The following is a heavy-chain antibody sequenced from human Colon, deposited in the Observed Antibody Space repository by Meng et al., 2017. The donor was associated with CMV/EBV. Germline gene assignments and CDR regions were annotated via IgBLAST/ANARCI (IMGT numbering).Heavy chain of an antibody. J-gene: IGHJ6*02. V-gene: IGHV3-30*02. CDR3: AKDSTVTTRPGSSYGMDV. CDR2: IRYDGSDK. Sequence: GESLKISCAGSGFTFSDYGIHWVRQTLGEGLEWVAFIRYDGSDKYYAVSVKGRFTMFRENFKNTVYLQMSSLRGDDTAVYYCAKDSTVTTRPGSSYGMDVWGQGTTVTVSS. D-gene: IGHD4-17*01. CDR1: GFTFSDYG.